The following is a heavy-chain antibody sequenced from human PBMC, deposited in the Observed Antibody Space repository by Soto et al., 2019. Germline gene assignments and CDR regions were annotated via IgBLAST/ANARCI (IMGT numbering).Heavy chain of an antibody. D-gene: IGHD3-22*01. CDR2: IYDSGTT. CDR3: ARDHVYDSSGRYYYYGMDV. CDR1: GGSISGGAYY. J-gene: IGHJ6*02. V-gene: IGHV4-31*03. Sequence: QVQLQESGPGLVKPSQTLSLICTVSGGSISGGAYYWSWIRQHPGKGLEWIGYIYDSGTTYYNPSLKSRVSISVDTSKKQLSVKLGSVTAADTAVYYCARDHVYDSSGRYYYYGMDVWGQGTTVTVSS.